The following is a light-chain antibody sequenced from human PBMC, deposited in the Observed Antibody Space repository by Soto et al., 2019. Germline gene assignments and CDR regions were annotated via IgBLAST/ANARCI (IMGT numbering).Light chain of an antibody. CDR2: GAS. CDR3: QQYGSSPST. CDR1: QSVSSSY. J-gene: IGKJ1*01. V-gene: IGKV3-20*01. Sequence: EIVLTQSPGTLSLSPGERATLSCRASQSVSSSYLAWYQQKPGQAPRLHIYGASSRATGIPDRFSGSRSGTDFTLTISRLEPEDFAVYYCQQYGSSPSTFGQGTKVDTK.